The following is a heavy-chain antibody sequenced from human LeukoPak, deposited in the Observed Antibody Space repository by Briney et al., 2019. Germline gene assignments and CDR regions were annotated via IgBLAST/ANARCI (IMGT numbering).Heavy chain of an antibody. J-gene: IGHJ4*02. V-gene: IGHV3-23*01. D-gene: IGHD2-15*01. CDR1: GFTFTNYA. Sequence: GGSLRLSCAASGFTFTNYAMKWVRQPPGKGLEWASTISGGGDSTYYAESVKGRFTISRDNAKNSLYLQMNSLRAEDTAVYYCASLDCSGGSCYSSVNYWGQGTLVTVSS. CDR2: ISGGGDST. CDR3: ASLDCSGGSCYSSVNY.